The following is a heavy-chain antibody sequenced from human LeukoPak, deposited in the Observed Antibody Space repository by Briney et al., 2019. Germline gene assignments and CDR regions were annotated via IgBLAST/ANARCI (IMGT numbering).Heavy chain of an antibody. CDR2: INWNGGST. J-gene: IGHJ6*03. CDR1: GFTFYDYG. V-gene: IGHV3-20*04. Sequence: GGALRLSCAASGFTFYDYGMSWGRQAPGKGREWGSGINWNGGSTGYVASVKGRFTISRDNAKNSLYMQMNSLRAEDTALYYCARASSPYYSYMDVWGKGTTVTVSS. CDR3: ARASSPYYSYMDV.